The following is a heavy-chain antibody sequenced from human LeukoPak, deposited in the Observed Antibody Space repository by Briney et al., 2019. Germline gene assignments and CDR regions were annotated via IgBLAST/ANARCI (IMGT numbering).Heavy chain of an antibody. Sequence: SETLSLTCAVYGGSFSGYYWRWIRQPPGKGLEWIGEINHSGSTNYNPSLKSRVTISVDTSKNQFSLKLSSVTAADTAVYYCARVVNPGYYDFWSGYYVDYWGQGTLVTVSS. V-gene: IGHV4-34*01. CDR1: GGSFSGYY. CDR2: INHSGST. D-gene: IGHD3-3*01. CDR3: ARVVNPGYYDFWSGYYVDY. J-gene: IGHJ4*02.